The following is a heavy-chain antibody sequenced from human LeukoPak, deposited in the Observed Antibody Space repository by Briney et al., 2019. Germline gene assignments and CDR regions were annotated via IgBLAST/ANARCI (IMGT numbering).Heavy chain of an antibody. V-gene: IGHV1-2*02. CDR3: ARKPGQLWLHGDFDY. Sequence: ASVKVSCKASGYTFTGYYMHWVRQAPGQGLEWMGWINPNSGGTNYAQKFQGRVTMTRDTSISTAYMELSRLRSDDTAVYYCARKPGQLWLHGDFDYWGQGTLVTVSS. CDR1: GYTFTGYY. CDR2: INPNSGGT. D-gene: IGHD5-18*01. J-gene: IGHJ4*02.